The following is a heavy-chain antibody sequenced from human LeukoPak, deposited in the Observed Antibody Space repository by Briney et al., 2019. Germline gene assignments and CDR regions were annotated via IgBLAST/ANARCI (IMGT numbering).Heavy chain of an antibody. CDR2: NSSSSSYT. CDR1: GFTFSDYY. V-gene: IGHV3-11*05. D-gene: IGHD3-22*01. Sequence: NSGGSLRLSCAASGFTFSDYYMSWLRQAPGKGREWVSYNSSSSSYTNYADSVKGRFTISRDNAKNSLYLQMNSLRAEDTAVYYCAAESIYYDSSGYSSRWGQGTLVT. CDR3: AAESIYYDSSGYSSR. J-gene: IGHJ4*02.